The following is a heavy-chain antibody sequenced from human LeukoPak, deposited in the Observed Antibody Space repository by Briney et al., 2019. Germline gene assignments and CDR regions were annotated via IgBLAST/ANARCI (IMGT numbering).Heavy chain of an antibody. CDR1: GGSISTYY. V-gene: IGHV4-59*04. CDR3: ARRMATATFDF. CDR2: FYYSGST. J-gene: IGHJ4*02. Sequence: SETLSLTCTVSGGSISTYYWSWIRQPPGKGLEWVGHFYYSGSTWSNPSLKSRLTMSVDTSKNQFSLKLSSVTAADTAFYYCARRMATATFDFWGQGILVSVSS. D-gene: IGHD4-17*01.